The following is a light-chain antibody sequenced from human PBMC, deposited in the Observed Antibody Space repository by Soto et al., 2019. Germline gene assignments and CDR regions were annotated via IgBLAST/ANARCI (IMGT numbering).Light chain of an antibody. J-gene: IGKJ1*01. Sequence: EIVVTQSPATLSVSPGERVTLSCRASQSVSSSLAWYQQRPGQAPRLLIYDTSTRAAGIAARFSGSGSGTEFTLTISSLQSEDFAVYYCQQYVHWPPGTFGQG. CDR1: QSVSSS. CDR3: QQYVHWPPGT. CDR2: DTS. V-gene: IGKV3-15*01.